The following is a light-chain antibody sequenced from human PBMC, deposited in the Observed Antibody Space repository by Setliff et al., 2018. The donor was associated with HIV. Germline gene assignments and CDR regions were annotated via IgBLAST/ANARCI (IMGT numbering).Light chain of an antibody. Sequence: QSVLTQPASVSGSPGQSITISCTGTSSDVGGYNYVSWYQQHPGKAPKLMIYEVSHRPSGVSNRSSGSKSGNTASLTISGLQAEDEADYYCSSYTSSSTPYVFGTGTKVTVL. J-gene: IGLJ1*01. CDR3: SSYTSSSTPYV. V-gene: IGLV2-14*01. CDR1: SSDVGGYNY. CDR2: EVS.